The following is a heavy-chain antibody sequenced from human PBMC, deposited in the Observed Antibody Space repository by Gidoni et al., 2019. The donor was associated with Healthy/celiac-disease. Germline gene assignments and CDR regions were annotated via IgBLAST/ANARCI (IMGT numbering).Heavy chain of an antibody. CDR2: INHSGST. J-gene: IGHJ4*02. CDR3: ARIGPKWELPKYYFDY. Sequence: QVQLQQWGAGLLKPSETLSLTCAVYGGSFSGYYWSWIRQPPGKGLEWIGEINHSGSTNYNPSLKSRVTISVDTSKNQFSLKLSSVTAADTAVYYCARIGPKWELPKYYFDYWGQGTLVTVSS. CDR1: GGSFSGYY. D-gene: IGHD1-26*01. V-gene: IGHV4-34*01.